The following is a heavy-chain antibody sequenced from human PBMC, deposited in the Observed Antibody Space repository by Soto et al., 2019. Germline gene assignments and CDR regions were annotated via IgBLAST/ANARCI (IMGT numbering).Heavy chain of an antibody. J-gene: IGHJ3*02. CDR2: INPNSGGT. CDR3: ARSKPNYDFWNDITSLDTFDI. CDR1: GYTFTDYY. D-gene: IGHD3-3*01. Sequence: ASVKVSCKASGYTFTDYYMHWVRQAPGQGLEWLGWINPNSGGTNYAQKFQGSVTMTRDTSISTAYMELSRLRSDDTAVYYCARSKPNYDFWNDITSLDTFDIWGQGPMVT. V-gene: IGHV1-2*02.